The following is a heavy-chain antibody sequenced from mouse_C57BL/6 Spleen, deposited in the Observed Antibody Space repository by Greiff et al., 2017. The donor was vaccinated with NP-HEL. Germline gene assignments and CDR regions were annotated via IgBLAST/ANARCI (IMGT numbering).Heavy chain of an antibody. CDR3: ARDFITTVVEDY. J-gene: IGHJ2*01. CDR1: GYTFTDYN. V-gene: IGHV1-22*01. D-gene: IGHD1-1*01. Sequence: VQLQQSGPELVKPGASVKMSCKASGYTFTDYNMHWVKQSHGKSLEWIGNINPNNGGTSYNQKFKGKATLTVNKSSSTAYMELRSLTSEDSAVYYCARDFITTVVEDYWGQGTTLTVSS. CDR2: INPNNGGT.